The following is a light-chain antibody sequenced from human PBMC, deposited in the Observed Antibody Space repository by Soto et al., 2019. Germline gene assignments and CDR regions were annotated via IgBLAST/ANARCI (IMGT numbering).Light chain of an antibody. Sequence: QSALTQPRSVSGSPGQSVTISCTGTSSDVGGYNYVSWYQQHPGKAPKLMIYDVSKRPSGVPDRFSGSKSGNTASLTISGLLAEDEADYYCCSYAGSYIHVVYGGGTKVTVL. J-gene: IGLJ2*01. CDR2: DVS. V-gene: IGLV2-11*01. CDR3: CSYAGSYIHVV. CDR1: SSDVGGYNY.